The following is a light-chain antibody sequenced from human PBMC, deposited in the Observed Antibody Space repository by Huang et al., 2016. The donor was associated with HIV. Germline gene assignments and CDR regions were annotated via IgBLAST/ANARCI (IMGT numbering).Light chain of an antibody. V-gene: IGKV3-15*01. CDR2: GAS. Sequence: EIVMTQSPATLSVSPGERATLSCRASQTVSTNLAWYQQKPGQAPSLLIYGASTRATGSPARFSGSGSGTEFTLTISSLQSEDFAVYYCQQYNDWPPYTFGQGTKLEIK. CDR1: QTVSTN. J-gene: IGKJ2*01. CDR3: QQYNDWPPYT.